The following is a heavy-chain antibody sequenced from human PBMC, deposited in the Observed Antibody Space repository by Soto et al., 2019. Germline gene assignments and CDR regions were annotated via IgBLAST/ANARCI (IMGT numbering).Heavy chain of an antibody. CDR1: GYNFAVYW. D-gene: IGHD2-21*01. J-gene: IGHJ6*02. CDR2: IYPSDSDT. Sequence: PGESLEISCQCSGYNFAVYWIAWVRQMPGKGLELMGIIYPSDSDTRYRPSFQGQVTISADKSISSAYLQWRSLRASDTAMYYCPSSIAVAPPEHPKYYDTDRDVWGEGTKVT. CDR3: PSSIAVAPPEHPKYYDTDRDV. V-gene: IGHV5-51*01.